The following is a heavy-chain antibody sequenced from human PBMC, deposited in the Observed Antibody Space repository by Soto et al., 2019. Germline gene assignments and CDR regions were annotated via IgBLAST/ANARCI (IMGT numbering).Heavy chain of an antibody. Sequence: QVQLVESGGGVVQPGRSLRLSCAASGFTFSSSAMHWVRQAPGKGLEWLAFISYDGNNKYYADSVKGRFTISRDNSKNTLYLQMNSLRAEDTAVYYCASLGYSGYGEFDYWGQGTVVTVSS. D-gene: IGHD5-12*01. CDR1: GFTFSSSA. J-gene: IGHJ4*02. V-gene: IGHV3-30-3*01. CDR3: ASLGYSGYGEFDY. CDR2: ISYDGNNK.